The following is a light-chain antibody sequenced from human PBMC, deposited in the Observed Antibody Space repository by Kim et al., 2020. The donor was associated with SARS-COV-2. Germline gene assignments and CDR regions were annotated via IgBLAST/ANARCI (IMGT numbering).Light chain of an antibody. Sequence: LGESATLSCRASQSVSSSYLAWYQQKPGQAPRLLIYGASSRATGIPDRFSGSGSGTDFTLTISRLEPEDFAVYYCQQYGSSPPWTFGQGTKVDIK. CDR2: GAS. J-gene: IGKJ1*01. V-gene: IGKV3-20*01. CDR3: QQYGSSPPWT. CDR1: QSVSSSY.